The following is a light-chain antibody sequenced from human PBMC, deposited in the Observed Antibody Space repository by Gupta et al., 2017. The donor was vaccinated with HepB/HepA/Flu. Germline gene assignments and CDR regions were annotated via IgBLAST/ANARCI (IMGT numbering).Light chain of an antibody. J-gene: IGKJ3*01. CDR3: QQENNGHPAFT. CDR2: GAS. Sequence: EIVMTQSPATLSVSPGERATLSCRASQSVSSNLAWYQQKPGQAPRLLIYGASTRAKGITARFSGSGDGTEFNLTISSRQSEDFAVYYCQQENNGHPAFTFGHGTKVDIK. CDR1: QSVSSN. V-gene: IGKV3-15*01.